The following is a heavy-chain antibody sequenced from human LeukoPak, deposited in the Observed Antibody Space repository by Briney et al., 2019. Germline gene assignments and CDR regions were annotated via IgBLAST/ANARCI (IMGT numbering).Heavy chain of an antibody. D-gene: IGHD3-3*01. V-gene: IGHV3-23*01. CDR2: ISGSGGST. CDR3: AKDNAIFGGNDI. Sequence: GGSLRLSCVVSGFTFKNYIMSWVRQAPGKGLEWVSAISGSGGSTYYADSVKGRFTISRDNSKNTLYLQMNSLRAEDTAVYYCAKDNAIFGGNDIWGQGTMVTVSS. J-gene: IGHJ3*02. CDR1: GFTFKNYI.